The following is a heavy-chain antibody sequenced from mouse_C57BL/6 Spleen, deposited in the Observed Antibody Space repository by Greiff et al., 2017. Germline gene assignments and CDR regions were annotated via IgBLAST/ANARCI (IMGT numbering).Heavy chain of an antibody. D-gene: IGHD3-2*02. CDR3: TRDSSGYVWFAY. CDR1: GFTFSSYA. V-gene: IGHV5-9-1*02. J-gene: IGHJ3*01. Sequence: EVKVEESGEGLVKPGGSLKLSCAASGFTFSSYAMSWVRQTPEKRLEWVAYISSGGDYIYYADTVKGRFTISRDNARNTLCLQMSSLKSEDTAMYYCTRDSSGYVWFAYWGQGTLVTVSA. CDR2: ISSGGDYI.